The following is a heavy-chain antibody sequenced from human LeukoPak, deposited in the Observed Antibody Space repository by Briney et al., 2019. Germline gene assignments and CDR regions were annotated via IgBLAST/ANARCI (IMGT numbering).Heavy chain of an antibody. D-gene: IGHD3-10*01. J-gene: IGHJ3*02. CDR2: VYHSGDT. CDR1: GGSITSSNW. V-gene: IGHV4-4*02. CDR3: ARAATIIRGVPEADVFDI. Sequence: SETLSLTCGVSGGSITSSNWWSWVRQPPGKGLEWIGEVYHSGDTFYSPSLESRVTISMDKSNNQFSLNLISVTAADTAVYYCARAATIIRGVPEADVFDIWGQGTMVTVSS.